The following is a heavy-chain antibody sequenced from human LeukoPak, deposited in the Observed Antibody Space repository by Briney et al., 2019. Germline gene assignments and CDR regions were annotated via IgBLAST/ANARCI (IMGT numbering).Heavy chain of an antibody. CDR2: IYHSGTT. Sequence: GSLRLSCAASGFTFSNYWMSWVRQSPGKGLEWIGEIYHSGTTNYNPSLKSRVTISVDKSKNQLSLKLNSVIAADTAIYYCARGAASVGYFEYWGQGTLVAVSS. D-gene: IGHD2-15*01. V-gene: IGHV4-4*02. J-gene: IGHJ4*02. CDR1: GFTFSNYW. CDR3: ARGAASVGYFEY.